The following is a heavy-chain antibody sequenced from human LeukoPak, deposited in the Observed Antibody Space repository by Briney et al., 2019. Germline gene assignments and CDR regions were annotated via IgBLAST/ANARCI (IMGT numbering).Heavy chain of an antibody. D-gene: IGHD3-9*01. J-gene: IGHJ4*02. Sequence: ASVKVSCKVSGYTPTELSMHWVRQAPGKGLEWMGGFDPEDGETIYAQKFQGRVTMTEDTSTDTAYMELSSLRSEDTAVYYCATGYDILTGYRYWGQGTLVTVSS. CDR1: GYTPTELS. V-gene: IGHV1-24*01. CDR3: ATGYDILTGYRY. CDR2: FDPEDGET.